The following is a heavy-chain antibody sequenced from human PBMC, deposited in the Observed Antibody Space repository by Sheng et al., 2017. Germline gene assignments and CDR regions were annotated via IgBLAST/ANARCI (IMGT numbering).Heavy chain of an antibody. D-gene: IGHD4-17*01. J-gene: IGHJ4*02. V-gene: IGHV3-30*18. CDR2: ISYNGDTE. CDR1: GFTLSNFV. CDR3: AKDDDYSEYGYYFDS. Sequence: QVQLVESGGGVVQPGRSLRLSCVVSGFTLSNFVMHWVRQAPGKGLEWVAFISYNGDTEFYRESVKGRFTISRDNSKDTLFLQMNSLGPGDTALYYCAKDDDYSEYGYYFDSWGQGTLVTVSS.